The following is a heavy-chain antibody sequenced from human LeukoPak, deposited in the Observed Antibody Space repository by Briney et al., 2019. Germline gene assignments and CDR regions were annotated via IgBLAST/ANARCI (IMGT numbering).Heavy chain of an antibody. D-gene: IGHD2-8*01. CDR2: IRGSGDNT. Sequence: PGGSLRLSCAASGFTFSNYAMSWVRQAPGKGLEWVSAIRGSGDNTYYADSVRGRFTISRDNPKNTLYLQMSSLRAEDTALYYCAKDGGHCTSLDCSEEGDYWGQGTLVTVSS. CDR1: GFTFSNYA. V-gene: IGHV3-23*01. J-gene: IGHJ4*02. CDR3: AKDGGHCTSLDCSEEGDY.